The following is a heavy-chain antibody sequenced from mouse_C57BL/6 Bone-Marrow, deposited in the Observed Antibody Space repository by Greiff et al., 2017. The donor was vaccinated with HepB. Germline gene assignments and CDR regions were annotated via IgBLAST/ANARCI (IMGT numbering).Heavy chain of an antibody. Sequence: QVQLQQPGAELVRPGSSVKLSCKASGYTFTSYWMHWVKQRPIQGLEWIGNIDPSDSETHYNQKFKDKATLTVDKSSSTAYMQLRSLTSEDSAVYYCARNYYGSAYAMDYWGQGTSVTVSS. CDR2: IDPSDSET. V-gene: IGHV1-52*01. D-gene: IGHD1-1*01. J-gene: IGHJ4*01. CDR1: GYTFTSYW. CDR3: ARNYYGSAYAMDY.